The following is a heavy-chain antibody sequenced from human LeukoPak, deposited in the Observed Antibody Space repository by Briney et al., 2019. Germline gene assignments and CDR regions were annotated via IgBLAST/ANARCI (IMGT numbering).Heavy chain of an antibody. J-gene: IGHJ6*03. CDR2: IYYSGNT. CDR1: GGSISSYY. Sequence: SETLSLTCTVSGGSISSYYWSWIRQPPGKGLEWIGYIYYSGNTKYNPSLKSRVTISVDTSKNQISLKLNSVTAADTAVYYCARAFSGSGSYYSEMLYYYYYMDVWGKGTTVTISS. D-gene: IGHD3-10*01. V-gene: IGHV4-59*01. CDR3: ARAFSGSGSYYSEMLYYYYYMDV.